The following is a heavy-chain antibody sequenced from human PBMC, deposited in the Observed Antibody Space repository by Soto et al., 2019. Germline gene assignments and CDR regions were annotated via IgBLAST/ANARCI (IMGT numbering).Heavy chain of an antibody. V-gene: IGHV3-33*01. CDR1: GFTFSSYG. Sequence: QVQLVESGGGVVQPGRSLRLSCAASGFTFSSYGMHWVRQAPGKGLEWVAVIWYDGSNKYYADSVKGRFTISRDTSKDKLYLQMNSLRAEETALYYCARDYWEVNSFDPWGQGTLVTVSS. D-gene: IGHD1-26*01. CDR3: ARDYWEVNSFDP. CDR2: IWYDGSNK. J-gene: IGHJ5*02.